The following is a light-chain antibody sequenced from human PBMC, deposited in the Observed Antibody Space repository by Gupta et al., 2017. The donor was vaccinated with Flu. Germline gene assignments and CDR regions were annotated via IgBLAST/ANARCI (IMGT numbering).Light chain of an antibody. CDR3: QQDYSTPKA. J-gene: IGKJ1*01. CDR1: QSVLYSSNNKNY. V-gene: IGKV4-1*01. CDR2: WAS. Sequence: DIVMTQPPDSLPVSLGERATINCKSSQSVLYSSNNKNYLAWYQQRPGQPPKLLIYWASTRESGVPERFSGSGSGTDFTLTISSLQAEDVAVYYCQQDYSTPKAFGQGTKVEIK.